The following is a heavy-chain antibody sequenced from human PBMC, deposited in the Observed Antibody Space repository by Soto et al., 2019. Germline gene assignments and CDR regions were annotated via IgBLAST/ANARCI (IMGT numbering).Heavy chain of an antibody. CDR3: AQTLTTVTTWFDP. CDR2: ISSSGSTI. CDR1: GFTFSDYY. Sequence: GGSLRLSCAASGFTFSDYYMSWIRQAPGKGLEWVSYISSSGSTIYYADSVKGRFTISRDNAKNSLYLQMNSLRAEDTAVYYCAQTLTTVTTWFDPWGQGTLVTVSS. V-gene: IGHV3-11*01. D-gene: IGHD4-4*01. J-gene: IGHJ5*02.